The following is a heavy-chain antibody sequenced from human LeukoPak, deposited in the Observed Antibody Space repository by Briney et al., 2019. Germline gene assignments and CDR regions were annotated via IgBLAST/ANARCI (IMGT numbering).Heavy chain of an antibody. CDR1: GGSISSSSYY. D-gene: IGHD6-19*01. CDR2: IYYSGST. J-gene: IGHJ4*02. V-gene: IGHV4-39*01. Sequence: SETLSLTCTVSGGSISSSSYYWGWLRQPPGKGLEWIGSIYYSGSTYYNPSLKSRVTISVDTSKNQFSLKLSSVTAADTAVYYCARRNHKQWLVNGGGFDYWGQGTLVTVSS. CDR3: ARRNHKQWLVNGGGFDY.